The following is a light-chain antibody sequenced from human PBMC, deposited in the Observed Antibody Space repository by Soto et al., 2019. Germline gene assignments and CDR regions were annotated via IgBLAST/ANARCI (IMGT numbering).Light chain of an antibody. V-gene: IGLV2-23*03. CDR1: SRDVASYNL. CDR2: EGS. CDR3: CSYAGSSTFVV. Sequence: QSALTQPASVSGSPGQSITISCTGTSRDVASYNLVSWYQQHPGKAPKLMIYEGSKRPSGVSNRFSGSKSGNTASLTISGLQAEDEADYYCCSYAGSSTFVVFGGGTQLTVL. J-gene: IGLJ2*01.